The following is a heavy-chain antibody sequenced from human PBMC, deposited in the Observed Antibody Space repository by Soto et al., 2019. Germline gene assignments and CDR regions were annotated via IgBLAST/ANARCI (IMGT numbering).Heavy chain of an antibody. CDR1: GGSSSGYY. D-gene: IGHD6-19*01. CDR3: ARPTRQWLGLRYYYGMDV. Sequence: SETLSLTCAVYGGSSSGYYWSWIRQPPGKALEWIGEINHSGSTNYNPSLKSRVTISVDTSKNQFSLKLSSVTAADTAVYYCARPTRQWLGLRYYYGMDVWGQGTTATVSS. J-gene: IGHJ6*02. CDR2: INHSGST. V-gene: IGHV4-34*01.